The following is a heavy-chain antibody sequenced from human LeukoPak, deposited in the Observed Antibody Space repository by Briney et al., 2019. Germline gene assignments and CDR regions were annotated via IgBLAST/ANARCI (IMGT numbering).Heavy chain of an antibody. Sequence: GGSLRLSCAASGFTFSSYGMHWVRQAPGKGLEWVAVIRYDGSNKYYADSVKGRFTISRDNSKNTLYLQMNSLRAEDTAVYYCARGGWLQDRRIDYWGQGTLVTVSS. J-gene: IGHJ4*02. CDR1: GFTFSSYG. D-gene: IGHD5-24*01. V-gene: IGHV3-33*01. CDR3: ARGGWLQDRRIDY. CDR2: IRYDGSNK.